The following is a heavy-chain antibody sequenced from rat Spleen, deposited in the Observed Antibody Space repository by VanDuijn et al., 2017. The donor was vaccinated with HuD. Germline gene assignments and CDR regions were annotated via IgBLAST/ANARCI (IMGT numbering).Heavy chain of an antibody. CDR2: ITNTGANT. Sequence: EVQLVESGGGLVQPGRSLKLSCVASGFTFNNYWMTWIRQAPGKGLEWVASITNTGANTYYPDSVKGRFTISRDNAKSTLYLQMDRLRSEDTATYYCARHSTGKGFGDWGQGTLVTVSS. V-gene: IGHV5-31*01. J-gene: IGHJ3*01. CDR1: GFTFNNYW. CDR3: ARHSTGKGFGD. D-gene: IGHD5-1*01.